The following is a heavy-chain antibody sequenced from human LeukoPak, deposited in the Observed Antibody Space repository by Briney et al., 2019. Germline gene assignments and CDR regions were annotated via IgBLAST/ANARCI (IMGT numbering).Heavy chain of an antibody. CDR2: IDHSGST. CDR1: GGSIINSNW. CDR3: ARVSSGWNDY. D-gene: IGHD6-19*01. Sequence: SETLSLTCAVSGGSIINSNWWSWVRQPPGKGLEWIGEIDHSGSTSYNPSLKSRVTMSVDRSQNQFSLRLSTVTAADTAVYYCARVSSGWNDYWGQGTLVTVSS. J-gene: IGHJ4*02. V-gene: IGHV4-4*02.